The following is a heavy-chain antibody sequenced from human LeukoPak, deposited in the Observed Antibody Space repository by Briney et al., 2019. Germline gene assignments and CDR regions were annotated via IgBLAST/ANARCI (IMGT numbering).Heavy chain of an antibody. V-gene: IGHV4-59*12. CDR1: GGSISSYY. Sequence: SETLSLTCTVSGGSISSYYWSWIRQPPGKGLEWIGYIYYSGSTNYNPSLKSRVTISVDTSKNQFSLKLSSVTAADTAVYYCARVGYSYGYGSDYWGQGTLVTVSS. D-gene: IGHD5-18*01. CDR2: IYYSGST. CDR3: ARVGYSYGYGSDY. J-gene: IGHJ4*02.